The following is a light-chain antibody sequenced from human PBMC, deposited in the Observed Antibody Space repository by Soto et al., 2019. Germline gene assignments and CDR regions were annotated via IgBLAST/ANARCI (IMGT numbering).Light chain of an antibody. V-gene: IGLV3-21*02. CDR3: QVWDSGHEQVV. CDR1: KIGSLS. J-gene: IGLJ2*01. Sequence: SYELTQPPSVSVAPGQTARITCGGNKIGSLSVRWYQQRPGQAPVLVMFDDSDRPSGIPERFSGSNSGNTATLTISKVEAGDEADFYCQVWDSGHEQVVFGGGTKVTVL. CDR2: DDS.